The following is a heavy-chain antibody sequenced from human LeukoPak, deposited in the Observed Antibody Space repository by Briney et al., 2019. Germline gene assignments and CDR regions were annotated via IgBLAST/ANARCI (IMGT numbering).Heavy chain of an antibody. V-gene: IGHV3-7*01. J-gene: IGHJ3*02. CDR1: GFTFSTYW. CDR2: INQDGSDK. CDR3: ASDPYTISAYDGFNI. D-gene: IGHD3-16*01. Sequence: GGSLRLSCVASGFTFSTYWMSWVRQAPGKGLEWVANINQDGSDKYYVDSVKGRLTISRDNAKNSLYLQMNSLRVEDTAVYYCASDPYTISAYDGFNIWGQGTVVTVSS.